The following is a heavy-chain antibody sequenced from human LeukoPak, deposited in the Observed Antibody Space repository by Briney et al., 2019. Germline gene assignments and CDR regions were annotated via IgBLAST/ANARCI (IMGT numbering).Heavy chain of an antibody. CDR3: ARHGQSCFDY. D-gene: IGHD4-17*01. CDR1: GFTFSGSW. V-gene: IGHV3-7*03. CDR2: INEDGSDK. Sequence: GGSLRLSCAASGFTFSGSWMSWVRLSPGKGLECVANINEDGSDKYYVDSVRGRFTISRDNAKNSLFLQMNNLRVEDTALYYCARHGQSCFDYWGQGVVVTVSS. J-gene: IGHJ4*02.